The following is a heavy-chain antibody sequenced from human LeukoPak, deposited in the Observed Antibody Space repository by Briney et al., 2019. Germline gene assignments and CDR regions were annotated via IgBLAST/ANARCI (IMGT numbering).Heavy chain of an antibody. CDR3: VRGFRSINVRYPFDY. V-gene: IGHV4-34*01. CDR2: INHSGST. Sequence: SETLSLTCAVYGGSFSGYYWSWIRQPPGKGLEWIGEINHSGSTNYNPSLKSRVTISVDTSKNQFSLKLSSVTAADTAVYYCVRGFRSINVRYPFDYWGQGTLVTVSS. CDR1: GGSFSGYY. D-gene: IGHD3-9*01. J-gene: IGHJ4*02.